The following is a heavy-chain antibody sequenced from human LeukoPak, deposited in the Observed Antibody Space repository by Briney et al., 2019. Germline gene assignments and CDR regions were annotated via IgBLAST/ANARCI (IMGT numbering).Heavy chain of an antibody. D-gene: IGHD6-13*01. CDR3: ARAKEAHSSSWPSWDY. J-gene: IGHJ4*02. V-gene: IGHV4-59*01. Sequence: SETLSLTCTVSGGSISSYYWSWIRQPPGKGLEWIGYIYYSGSTNYNPSLKSRVTISVDTSKNQFSLKLSSVTAADTAVYYCARAKEAHSSSWPSWDYWGQGTLVTVSS. CDR1: GGSISSYY. CDR2: IYYSGST.